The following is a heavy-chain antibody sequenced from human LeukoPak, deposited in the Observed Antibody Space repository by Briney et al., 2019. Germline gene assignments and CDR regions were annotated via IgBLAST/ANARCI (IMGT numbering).Heavy chain of an antibody. D-gene: IGHD2-2*01. V-gene: IGHV3-20*01. CDR1: GFTFNNYA. CDR3: ARHRCSSTTCSFDS. J-gene: IGHJ4*02. Sequence: PGGSLRLSCAASGFTFNNYAMTWVRQTPGKGPEWVSLISWKGDTTAYAESVRGRFTISRDNAKNSLYLHMNSLRPEDTAFYHCARHRCSSTTCSFDSWGQGSRVTVSS. CDR2: ISWKGDTT.